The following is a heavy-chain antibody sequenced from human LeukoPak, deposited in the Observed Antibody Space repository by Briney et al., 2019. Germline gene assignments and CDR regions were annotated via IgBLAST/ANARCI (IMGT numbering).Heavy chain of an antibody. D-gene: IGHD6-19*01. Sequence: GGSLRLSCAASGFTFSNFWMSWVRQAPGKGLEWVANIKQDGSEKYYADSVKGRFTISRDNAKNSLYLQMNSLRAEDTAVYYCARGSSSGWHTGGYWGQGTLVTVSS. CDR3: ARGSSSGWHTGGY. J-gene: IGHJ4*02. CDR2: IKQDGSEK. V-gene: IGHV3-7*01. CDR1: GFTFSNFW.